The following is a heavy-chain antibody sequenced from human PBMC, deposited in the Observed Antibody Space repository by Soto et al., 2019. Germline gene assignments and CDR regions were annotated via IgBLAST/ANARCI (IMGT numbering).Heavy chain of an antibody. J-gene: IGHJ5*02. D-gene: IGHD2-2*01. CDR1: GYTFTSYG. V-gene: IGHV1-18*01. CDR2: ISAYNGNT. CDR3: ARDRDKYNVVVPAAMYH. Sequence: ASVKVSCKASGYTFTSYGISWVRQAPGQGLEWMGWISAYNGNTNYAQKLQGRVTMTTDTSTSTAYMELRSLRSDDTAVYYCARDRDKYNVVVPAAMYHCGQGNLVTVSS.